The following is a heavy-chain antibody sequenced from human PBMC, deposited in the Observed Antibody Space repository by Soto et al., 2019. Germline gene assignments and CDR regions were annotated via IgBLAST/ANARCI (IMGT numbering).Heavy chain of an antibody. D-gene: IGHD3-22*01. CDR2: INPNNGDT. CDR1: GYTFTGYF. Sequence: GASVKVSCKASGYTFTGYFVHWVRHAPGQGLEWMVWINPNNGDTNYAQNFQGRVTMTRDTSINTAYMELSRLRSDDTAVYYCARIKTYYDSRGGIDYWGQGALVTVSS. J-gene: IGHJ4*02. V-gene: IGHV1-2*02. CDR3: ARIKTYYDSRGGIDY.